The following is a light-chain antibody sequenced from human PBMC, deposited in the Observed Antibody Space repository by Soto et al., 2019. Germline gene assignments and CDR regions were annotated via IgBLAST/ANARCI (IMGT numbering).Light chain of an antibody. Sequence: ENVLTQSPGTLSLSPGERATLSWRPSQSVCGSVLTQFQQKPGQAPRLVICGASSRATGIPDPFSGRGSGTDFTLTISRLEPEDFAVYSCQQSGGSPRFGGGTKVEV. J-gene: IGKJ4*01. CDR1: QSVCGSV. CDR3: QQSGGSPR. V-gene: IGKV3-20*01. CDR2: GAS.